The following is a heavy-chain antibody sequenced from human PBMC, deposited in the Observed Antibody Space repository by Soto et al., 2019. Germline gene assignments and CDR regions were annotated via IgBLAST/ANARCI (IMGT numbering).Heavy chain of an antibody. Sequence: QVQLVESGGGVVQPGRSLRLSCAASGFTFSSYAMHWVRQAPGKGLEWVAVISYDGSNKYYADSVKGRFTISRDNSKNTLYLQMNSLRAEDMAVYYCAGGIAVAHPFDYWGQGTLVTVSS. CDR1: GFTFSSYA. CDR3: AGGIAVAHPFDY. CDR2: ISYDGSNK. J-gene: IGHJ4*02. D-gene: IGHD6-19*01. V-gene: IGHV3-30-3*01.